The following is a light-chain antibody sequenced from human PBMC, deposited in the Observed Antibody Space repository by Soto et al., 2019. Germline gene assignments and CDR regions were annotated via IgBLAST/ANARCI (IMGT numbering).Light chain of an antibody. CDR1: QSISNN. CDR3: QQYYSYPRT. V-gene: IGKV3-15*01. CDR2: GAS. Sequence: EIVMTQSPATLSVSPGERATLSCRASQSISNNLAWYQQKPGQSPRLLIYGASTRATSGPARFSGSGSGTEFTLTISSLQSEEFATYYCQQYYSYPRTFGGGTKVEIK. J-gene: IGKJ4*01.